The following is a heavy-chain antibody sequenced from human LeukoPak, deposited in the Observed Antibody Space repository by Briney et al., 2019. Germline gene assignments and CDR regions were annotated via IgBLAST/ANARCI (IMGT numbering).Heavy chain of an antibody. CDR2: IYSGGST. V-gene: IGHV3-66*01. D-gene: IGHD4-11*01. CDR1: GFTVSSNY. Sequence: QPGGSLRLSCAASGFTVSSNYMSWVRQAPGKGLEWVSVIYSGGSTYYADSVKGRFTISRDNSKNTLYLQMNSLRAEDTAVYYCAKNSLMTTVTTSDHWGQGTLVTVSS. CDR3: AKNSLMTTVTTSDH. J-gene: IGHJ4*02.